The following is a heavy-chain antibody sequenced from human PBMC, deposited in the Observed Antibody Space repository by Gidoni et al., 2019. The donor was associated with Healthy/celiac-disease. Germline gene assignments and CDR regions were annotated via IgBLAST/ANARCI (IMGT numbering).Heavy chain of an antibody. J-gene: IGHJ4*02. Sequence: QVQLVASGGGVVQPVRSLRLSCAASGFTFSSYGMHWVRQAPGKGLEWVAVRSYDGSNKYYADSVKGRFTISRDNSKNTLDLQMNSLRAEDTAVYYCAKDLTRRSYYFDYWGQGTLVTVSS. V-gene: IGHV3-30*18. D-gene: IGHD4-17*01. CDR2: RSYDGSNK. CDR1: GFTFSSYG. CDR3: AKDLTRRSYYFDY.